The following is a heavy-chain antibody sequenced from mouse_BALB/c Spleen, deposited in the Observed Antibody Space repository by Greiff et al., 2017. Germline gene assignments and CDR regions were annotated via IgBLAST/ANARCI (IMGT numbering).Heavy chain of an antibody. V-gene: IGHV1-14*01. D-gene: IGHD2-14*01. CDR3: ARVGGNYAIDY. CDR1: GYTFTSYV. CDR2: INPYNDGT. J-gene: IGHJ4*01. Sequence: VQLQQSGPELVKPGASVKMSCKASGYTFTSYVMHWVKQKPGQGLEWIGYINPYNDGTKYNEKFKGKATLTSDKSSSTAYIELSSLTSEDSAVYYCARVGGNYAIDYWGQGTSVTVSS.